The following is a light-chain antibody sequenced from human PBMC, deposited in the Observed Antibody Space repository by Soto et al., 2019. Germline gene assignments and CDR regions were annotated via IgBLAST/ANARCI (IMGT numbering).Light chain of an antibody. CDR2: TNT. Sequence: QSVQTHPPSACWTPGHRVTIACSGSSSNVGGNPVNWYQHVPTTAPKLLIYTNTQRPSGVPDRFSGSKSGTSASLAISGLHSEDEADYYCASWDDSLNGTVFGTGTKVTVL. J-gene: IGLJ1*01. V-gene: IGLV1-44*01. CDR3: ASWDDSLNGTV. CDR1: SSNVGGNP.